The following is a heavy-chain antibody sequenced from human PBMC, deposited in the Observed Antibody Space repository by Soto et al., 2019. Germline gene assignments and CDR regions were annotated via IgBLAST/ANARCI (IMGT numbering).Heavy chain of an antibody. Sequence: QVQLQESGPGLVKPSETLSLTCTVSGGSISSYYWSWIRQPPGKGLEWIGYFYYSGSTNYNPSLKRRVTISVATSKNQFSLKLRSVTAADTALYYCARGGYPSIDYLGQGTLGTVSS. D-gene: IGHD5-12*01. CDR1: GGSISSYY. J-gene: IGHJ4*02. CDR2: FYYSGST. CDR3: ARGGYPSIDY. V-gene: IGHV4-59*01.